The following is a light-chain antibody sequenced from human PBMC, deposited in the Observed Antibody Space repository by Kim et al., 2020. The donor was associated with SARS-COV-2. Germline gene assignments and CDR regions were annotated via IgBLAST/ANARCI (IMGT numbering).Light chain of an antibody. Sequence: EIVLTQSPGTLSLSPGERATLSCRASQSITSGYLAWYQRKPGQAPRFLIYDISSRATGIPDRFSGSGSGTDFTLTISRLEPEDFAVYYCQQYGSSPQTFGQGTKVDIK. CDR1: QSITSGY. CDR3: QQYGSSPQT. V-gene: IGKV3-20*01. CDR2: DIS. J-gene: IGKJ1*01.